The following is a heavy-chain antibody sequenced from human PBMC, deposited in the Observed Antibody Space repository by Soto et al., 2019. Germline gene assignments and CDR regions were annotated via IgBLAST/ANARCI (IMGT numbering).Heavy chain of an antibody. V-gene: IGHV1-18*01. J-gene: IGHJ4*02. CDR2: ISGYNGNA. CDR3: AREGSYGGYDC. Sequence: QVQLVQSGAEVRKPGASVKVSCKASGYTFSSHGIILVRQAPGQGLEWMGWISGYNGNAKYAQRFQGRVTMTTDTSTSTVYMDLRSLGSDDSAVYYCAREGSYGGYDCWGQGTLVTVSS. CDR1: GYTFSSHG. D-gene: IGHD2-15*01.